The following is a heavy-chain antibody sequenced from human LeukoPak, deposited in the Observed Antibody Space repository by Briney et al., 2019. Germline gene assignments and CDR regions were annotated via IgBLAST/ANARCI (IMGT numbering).Heavy chain of an antibody. CDR3: AREVVDIVANWFDP. V-gene: IGHV1-18*01. D-gene: IGHD5-12*01. CDR1: GYTFTSYG. Sequence: ASVKVSCKASGYTFTSYGISWVRQAPGQGLEWIGWISAYNGNTNYAQKLQGRVTMTTDTSTSTAYMELRSLRSDDTAVYYCAREVVDIVANWFDPWGQGTLVTVSS. CDR2: ISAYNGNT. J-gene: IGHJ5*02.